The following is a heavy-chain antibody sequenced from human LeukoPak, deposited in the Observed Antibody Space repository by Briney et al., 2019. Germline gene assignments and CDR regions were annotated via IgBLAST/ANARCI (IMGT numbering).Heavy chain of an antibody. CDR2: IYYSGST. CDR3: ARTGYSSGWYDSGAFDI. Sequence: SETLSLTCTVSGGSISSSSYYWGWIRQPPGKGLEWIGSIYYSGSTYYNPSLKSRVTISVDTSKNQFSLKLSSVTAADTAVYYCARTGYSSGWYDSGAFDIWGQGTMVTVSS. V-gene: IGHV4-39*01. J-gene: IGHJ3*02. CDR1: GGSISSSSYY. D-gene: IGHD6-13*01.